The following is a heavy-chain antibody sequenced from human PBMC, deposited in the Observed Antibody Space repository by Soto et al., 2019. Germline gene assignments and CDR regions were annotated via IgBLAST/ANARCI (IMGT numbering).Heavy chain of an antibody. J-gene: IGHJ5*02. V-gene: IGHV1-2*02. CDR2: INPNSGGT. D-gene: IGHD3-9*01. CDR1: GYTFTGHY. Sequence: ASVKVSCKASGYTFTGHYMHWVRQAPGQGLEWMGWINPNSGGTNYAQKFQGRVTMTRDTSISTAYMELSRLRSDDTAVYYCARDRGIILTGPKGWFDPWGQGTLVTVSS. CDR3: ARDRGIILTGPKGWFDP.